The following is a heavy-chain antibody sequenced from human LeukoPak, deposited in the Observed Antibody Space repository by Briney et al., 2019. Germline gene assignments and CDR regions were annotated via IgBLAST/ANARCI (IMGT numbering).Heavy chain of an antibody. J-gene: IGHJ3*02. V-gene: IGHV1-18*01. CDR3: ARALGYYDAFDI. CDR1: GYTFTSYG. Sequence: ASVKVSCKASGYTFTSYGISWVRQAPGQGLEWMGWISAYNGNTNYAQKLQGRVTMTTDTSTSTAYMELSRLRSDDTAVYYCARALGYYDAFDIWGQGTMVTVSS. CDR2: ISAYNGNT. D-gene: IGHD3-22*01.